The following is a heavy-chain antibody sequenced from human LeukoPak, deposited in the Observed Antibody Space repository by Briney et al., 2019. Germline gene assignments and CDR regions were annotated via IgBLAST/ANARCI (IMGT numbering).Heavy chain of an antibody. J-gene: IGHJ6*02. CDR3: ARARGSGYCSGGSCYLVDYYYGMDV. CDR2: INGDGTST. D-gene: IGHD2-15*01. Sequence: PGGSLRLSCAASNFIFSNYWMHWVRQAPGKGLVWVSRINGDGTSTTYADSVKGRFTISRDNAKNMLYLQMNSLRAEDTAVYYCARARGSGYCSGGSCYLVDYYYGMDVWGQGTTVTVSS. V-gene: IGHV3-74*01. CDR1: NFIFSNYW.